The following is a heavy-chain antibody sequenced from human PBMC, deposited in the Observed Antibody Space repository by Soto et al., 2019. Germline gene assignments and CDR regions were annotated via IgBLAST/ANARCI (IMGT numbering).Heavy chain of an antibody. J-gene: IGHJ4*02. D-gene: IGHD3-22*01. CDR1: GYSFAGYW. V-gene: IGHV5-10-1*01. CDR2: IDPSDSQT. Sequence: GESLKISCKGSGYSFAGYWVTWVRQKPGKGLEWMGRIDPSDSQTYYSPSFRGHVTISVTKSITTAFLQWSSLRASDTAMYYCARKISDYDSGPNFQYYFDSWGRGTPVTVSS. CDR3: ARKISDYDSGPNFQYYFDS.